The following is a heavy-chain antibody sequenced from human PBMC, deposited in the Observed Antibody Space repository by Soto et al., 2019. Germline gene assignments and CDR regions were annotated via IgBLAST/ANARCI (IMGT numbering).Heavy chain of an antibody. D-gene: IGHD6-19*01. CDR3: AKGTQWLVRYYYYGMDV. CDR2: ISWDGGST. J-gene: IGHJ6*02. CDR1: GFTFDDYT. V-gene: IGHV3-43*01. Sequence: GGSLRLSCAASGFTFDDYTMHWVRQAPGKGLEWVSLISWDGGSTYYADSVKGRFTISRDNSKNSLYLQMNSLRTEDTALYYCAKGTQWLVRYYYYGMDVWGQGTTVTVSS.